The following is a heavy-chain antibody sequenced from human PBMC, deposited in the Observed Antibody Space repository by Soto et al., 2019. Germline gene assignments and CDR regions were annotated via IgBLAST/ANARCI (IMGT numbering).Heavy chain of an antibody. Sequence: EVQLVESGGGLVQPGGSLRLSCAASGFTFSTYTMNWVRQAPGKGLEWISYLNSGTGYYADSVKGRFTISRDNAKNSLYLQINILIAEDTAVYYCVRDHLWAFDNWGQGTMVTVSS. V-gene: IGHV3-48*01. CDR3: VRDHLWAFDN. J-gene: IGHJ3*02. CDR2: LNSGTG. CDR1: GFTFSTYT. D-gene: IGHD3-3*02.